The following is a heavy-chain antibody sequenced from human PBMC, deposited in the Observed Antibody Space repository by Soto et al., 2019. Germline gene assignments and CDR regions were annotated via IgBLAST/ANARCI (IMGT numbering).Heavy chain of an antibody. CDR1: GGSISSYY. CDR2: IYYNGST. CDR3: ARKTPYYYDSSGYYYVWWFDP. V-gene: IGHV4-59*01. D-gene: IGHD3-22*01. Sequence: PSETLSLTCTVSGGSISSYYWSWIRQPPGKGLERIGYIYYNGSTNYNPSLKSRVTISVDTSKNQFSLKLSSVTAADTAIYYCARKTPYYYDSSGYYYVWWFDPWGQGTLVTVS. J-gene: IGHJ5*02.